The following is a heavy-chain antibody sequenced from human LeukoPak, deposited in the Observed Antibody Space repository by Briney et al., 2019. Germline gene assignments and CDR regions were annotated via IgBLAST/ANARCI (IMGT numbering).Heavy chain of an antibody. Sequence: GGSLRLSCAASGFTFSSYSMNWVRQAPGKGPEWVSSISSSSSYIYYADSVRGRFTISRDNAKNSLYLQMNSLRAEDTAVYYCARGSEDVLRYFDWLPVDWGQGTLVTVSS. CDR2: ISSSSSYI. CDR1: GFTFSSYS. CDR3: ARGSEDVLRYFDWLPVD. J-gene: IGHJ4*02. V-gene: IGHV3-21*01. D-gene: IGHD3-9*01.